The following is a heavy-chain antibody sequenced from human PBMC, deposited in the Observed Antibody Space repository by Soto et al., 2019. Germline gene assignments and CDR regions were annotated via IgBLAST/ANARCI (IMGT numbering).Heavy chain of an antibody. Sequence: QVQLVQSGAEVKKPGASVKVSCKASGYTFTSYYMHWVRQAPGQGLEWMGIINPSGGSTSYAQKFQGRXIMNRXXSTSTVYMELSSLRSEDTAVYYCARVVGAEYYFDYWGQGTLVTVSS. CDR1: GYTFTSYY. CDR3: ARVVGAEYYFDY. D-gene: IGHD1-26*01. V-gene: IGHV1-46*03. CDR2: INPSGGST. J-gene: IGHJ4*02.